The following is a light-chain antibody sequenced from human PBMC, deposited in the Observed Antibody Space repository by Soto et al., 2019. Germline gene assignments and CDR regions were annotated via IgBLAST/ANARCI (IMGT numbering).Light chain of an antibody. CDR3: SSYTSSTPVV. V-gene: IGLV2-14*01. Sequence: QSALTHPASVSWSPGQSITIACTGTSSDVGGYNYVSWYQQHPGKAPKFIIYEVSTRPSGVSNRFSGSKSGNTASLTISGLQDEDETDYYCSSYTSSTPVVFGGGTKLTVL. J-gene: IGLJ2*01. CDR2: EVS. CDR1: SSDVGGYNY.